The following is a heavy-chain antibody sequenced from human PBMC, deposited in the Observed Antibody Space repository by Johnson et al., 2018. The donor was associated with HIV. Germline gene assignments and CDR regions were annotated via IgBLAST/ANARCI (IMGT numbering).Heavy chain of an antibody. CDR3: AKSSSAYAFDI. V-gene: IGHV3-9*01. CDR1: RFSFDDYA. CDR2: ISWNSGSI. Sequence: QLVESGGGLVQPGRSLRLSCAASRFSFDDYAMHWVRQAPGKGLEWVSGISWNSGSIGYADSVKGRFTISRDNAKNSLYLQMNSLRAEDTALYYCAKSSSAYAFDIWGQGTMVTVSS. J-gene: IGHJ3*02. D-gene: IGHD6-13*01.